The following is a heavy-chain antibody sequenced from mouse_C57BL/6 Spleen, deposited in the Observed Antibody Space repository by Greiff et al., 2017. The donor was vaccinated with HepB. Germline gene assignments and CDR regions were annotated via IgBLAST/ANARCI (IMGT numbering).Heavy chain of an antibody. V-gene: IGHV1-69*01. D-gene: IGHD1-1*01. CDR1: GYTFTSYW. CDR2: IDPSDSYT. CDR3: ARSDYYGSKYFYV. Sequence: QVQLQQPGAELVMPGASVKLSCKASGYTFTSYWMHWVKQRPGQGLEWIGEIDPSDSYTNYNQKFKGKSTLTVDKSSSTAYMQLSSLTSEDSAVYYCARSDYYGSKYFYVWGTGTTVTVSS. J-gene: IGHJ1*03.